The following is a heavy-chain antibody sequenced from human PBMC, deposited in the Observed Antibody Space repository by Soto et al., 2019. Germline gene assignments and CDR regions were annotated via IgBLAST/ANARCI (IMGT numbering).Heavy chain of an antibody. Sequence: QVQLVQSGAEVKKPGASVKVSCKASGYTFTSYEINWVRQATGQGLEWMGWMNRNSGNTGYAQKFQGRGTMTRNTSISTAYMELSSLRSEDTAVYYCAIYSGYELNFDYWGQGTLVTVSS. V-gene: IGHV1-8*01. CDR2: MNRNSGNT. D-gene: IGHD5-12*01. CDR1: GYTFTSYE. CDR3: AIYSGYELNFDY. J-gene: IGHJ4*02.